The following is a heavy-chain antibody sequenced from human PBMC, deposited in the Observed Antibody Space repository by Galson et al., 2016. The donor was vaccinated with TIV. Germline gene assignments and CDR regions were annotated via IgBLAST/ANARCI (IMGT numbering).Heavy chain of an antibody. Sequence: SLRLSCAASVFTFDAYWMNWVRQAPGKGLEWVANINLDGDKQYYLDSVKGRFSISRGNGRNLLYLHMSSLRAEDSAVYYCARAYDSSGYYRVGGALDIWGRGTMVTVSS. CDR1: VFTFDAYW. CDR2: INLDGDKQ. V-gene: IGHV3-7*04. J-gene: IGHJ3*02. D-gene: IGHD3-22*01. CDR3: ARAYDSSGYYRVGGALDI.